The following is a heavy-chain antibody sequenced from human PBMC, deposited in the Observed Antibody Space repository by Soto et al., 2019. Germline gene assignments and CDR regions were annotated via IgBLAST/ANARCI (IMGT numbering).Heavy chain of an antibody. V-gene: IGHV4-39*01. Sequence: QLQLQESGPGLVKPSETLSLTCTVSGGSISSSSYYWGWIRQPPGKGLEWIGSIYYSGSTYYNPSLKSRVTISVDTSKNQFSLKLSSVTAADTAVYYCARSGIAAAGTVVRFDPWGQGTLVTVSS. J-gene: IGHJ5*02. CDR2: IYYSGST. D-gene: IGHD6-13*01. CDR3: ARSGIAAAGTVVRFDP. CDR1: GGSISSSSYY.